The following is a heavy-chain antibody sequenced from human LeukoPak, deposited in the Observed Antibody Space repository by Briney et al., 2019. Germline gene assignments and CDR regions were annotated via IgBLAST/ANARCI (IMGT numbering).Heavy chain of an antibody. D-gene: IGHD2-15*01. CDR1: GRSISMYY. V-gene: IGHV4-4*07. CDR3: ARDLRYCSGGSCYSSLGFDY. J-gene: IGHJ4*02. Sequence: SETLSLTCTVSGRSISMYYWSWIRQPAGKGLEWIGRIYTSGSTNYNPSLKSRVTMSVDTSKNQFSLKLSSVTAADTGVYYCARDLRYCSGGSCYSSLGFDYWGQGTLVTVSS. CDR2: IYTSGST.